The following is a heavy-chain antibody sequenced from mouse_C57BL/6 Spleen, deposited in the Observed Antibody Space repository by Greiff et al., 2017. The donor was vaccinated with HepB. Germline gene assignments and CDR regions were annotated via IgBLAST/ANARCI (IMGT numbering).Heavy chain of an antibody. CDR3: ARSDGYYDY. Sequence: QVHVKQSGAELVRPGTSVKMSCKASGYTFTNYWIGWAKQRPGHGLEWIGDIYPGGGYTNYNEKFKGKATLTADKSSSTAYMQFSSLTSEDSAIYYCARSDGYYDYWGQGTTLTVSS. J-gene: IGHJ2*01. CDR2: IYPGGGYT. D-gene: IGHD2-3*01. V-gene: IGHV1-63*01. CDR1: GYTFTNYW.